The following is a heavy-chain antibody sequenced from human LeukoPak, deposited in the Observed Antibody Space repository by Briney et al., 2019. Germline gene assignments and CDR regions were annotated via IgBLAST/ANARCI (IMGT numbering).Heavy chain of an antibody. J-gene: IGHJ4*02. CDR1: GFTFSSYW. V-gene: IGHV3-7*01. D-gene: IGHD3-22*01. CDR2: MKQDGSEK. Sequence: GGSLRLSCAASGFTFSSYWMSWVRQAPGKGLEWVANMKQDGSEKYYVDSVKGRFTISRDNAKNSLYLQMNSLRAEDTAVYYCARGVYYYDSSGYYYGDYWGQGTLVTVSS. CDR3: ARGVYYYDSSGYYYGDY.